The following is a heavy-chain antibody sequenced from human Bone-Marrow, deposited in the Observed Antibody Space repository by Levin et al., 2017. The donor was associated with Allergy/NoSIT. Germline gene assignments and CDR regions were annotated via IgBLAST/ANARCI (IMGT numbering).Heavy chain of an antibody. CDR3: GKELRTTTN. CDR2: ISGSAVTT. Sequence: GESLKISCAASGFTFSNYAISWVRQAPGKGLEWVSGISGSAVTTYYADSVKGRFSISRDNSKSTVYLQMNSLRAEDTAVYYCGKELRTTTNWGQGTLVTVSS. J-gene: IGHJ4*02. D-gene: IGHD1-1*01. CDR1: GFTFSNYA. V-gene: IGHV3-23*01.